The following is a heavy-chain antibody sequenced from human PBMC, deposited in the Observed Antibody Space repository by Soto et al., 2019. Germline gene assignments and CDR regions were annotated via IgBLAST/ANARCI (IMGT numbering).Heavy chain of an antibody. V-gene: IGHV1-8*01. CDR2: INPNSGNT. CDR1: AYTFTRYD. D-gene: IGHD3-22*01. CDR3: ARGLDYYDSSGYDY. Sequence: ASVKVSCKASAYTFTRYDINSVRQATRQGIEGIGWINPNSGNTGYARKFRGRVTMTTDTSASTAYMELSSLTSDDTAVYYCARGLDYYDSSGYDYWGQGTLVTVSS. J-gene: IGHJ4*02.